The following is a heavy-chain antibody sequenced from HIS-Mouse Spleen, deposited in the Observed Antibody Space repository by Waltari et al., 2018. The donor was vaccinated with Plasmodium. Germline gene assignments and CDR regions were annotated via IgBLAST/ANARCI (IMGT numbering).Heavy chain of an antibody. V-gene: IGHV4-34*01. Sequence: QVQLQQWGAGLLKPSETLSLTCAVYGGSFSGYYWSWIRQPPGKGLEWIGEINHSGITNYNPSLKSRVTISVDTSKNQFSLKLSSVTAADTAVYYCASSGSGSYYYWGQGTLVTVS. CDR1: GGSFSGYY. CDR2: INHSGIT. J-gene: IGHJ4*02. CDR3: ASSGSGSYYY. D-gene: IGHD3-10*01.